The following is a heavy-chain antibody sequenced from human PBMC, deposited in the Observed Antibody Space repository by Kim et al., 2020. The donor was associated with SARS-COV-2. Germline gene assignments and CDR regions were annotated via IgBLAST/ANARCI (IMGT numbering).Heavy chain of an antibody. V-gene: IGHV4-39*01. CDR1: GASISSHGYF. D-gene: IGHD5-18*01. CDR2: VSDSGRR. J-gene: IGHJ4*02. Sequence: SETLSLTCTVSGASISSHGYFWAWIRQPPGRGLEWIGSVSDSGRRYYNPSLERRLTTSLDTSKTQFSLRLTSVTAADTAVYHCARLNALIGRDTAYYFDFWGQGTLVTVSS. CDR3: ARLNALIGRDTAYYFDF.